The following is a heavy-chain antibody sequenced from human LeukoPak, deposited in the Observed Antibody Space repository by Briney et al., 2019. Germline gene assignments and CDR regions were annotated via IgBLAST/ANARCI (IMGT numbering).Heavy chain of an antibody. D-gene: IGHD2-21*02. J-gene: IGHJ5*02. V-gene: IGHV4-59*11. CDR2: VYDNGNT. CDR1: GGSINGHY. Sequence: PSETLSLTCTVSGGSINGHYWTWIRQPPGKGLEWIGFVYDNGNTNYNSSLQSRVTMSVDTSTNQLSLKMSSVTAADTAIYYCARVFRGVVTSNWFDPWGQGTLVTVPS. CDR3: ARVFRGVVTSNWFDP.